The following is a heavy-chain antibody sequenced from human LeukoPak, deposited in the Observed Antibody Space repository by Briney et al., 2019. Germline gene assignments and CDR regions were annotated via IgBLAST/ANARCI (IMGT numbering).Heavy chain of an antibody. Sequence: PGGSLRLSCAASGFTFSSYSMNWVRQAPGKGLEWVSYISSSSTIYYADSVKGRFTISRDNAKNSLYLQMNSLRAEDTAVYYCASGSSSWEFDYWGQGTLVTVSS. D-gene: IGHD6-13*01. J-gene: IGHJ4*02. CDR2: ISSSSTI. CDR1: GFTFSSYS. CDR3: ASGSSSWEFDY. V-gene: IGHV3-48*04.